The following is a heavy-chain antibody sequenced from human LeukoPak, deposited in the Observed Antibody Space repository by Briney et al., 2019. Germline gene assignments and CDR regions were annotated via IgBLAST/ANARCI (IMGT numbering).Heavy chain of an antibody. CDR2: ISGSGGST. V-gene: IGHV3-23*01. CDR1: GFTFSDFY. J-gene: IGHJ4*02. CDR3: AKASDFWSGYYYY. D-gene: IGHD3-3*01. Sequence: GGSLRLSCAASGFTFSDFYMSWVRQAPGKGLEWVSAISGSGGSTYYADSVKGRFTISRDNSKNTLYLQMNSLRAEDTAVYCCAKASDFWSGYYYYWGQGTLVTVST.